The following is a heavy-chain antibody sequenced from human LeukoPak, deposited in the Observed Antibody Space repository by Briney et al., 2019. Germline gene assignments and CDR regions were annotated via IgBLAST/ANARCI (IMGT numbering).Heavy chain of an antibody. CDR1: GFTFSSYA. CDR3: AKDRYSGSYYHDY. V-gene: IGHV3-23*01. Sequence: GGSLRLSCAASGFTFSSYAMSWVRHAPGKGLEWVSAISGSGGSTYYADSVKGRFTISRDNSKNTLYLQMNSLRAEDTAVYYCAKDRYSGSYYHDYWGQGTLVTVSS. D-gene: IGHD1-26*01. J-gene: IGHJ4*02. CDR2: ISGSGGST.